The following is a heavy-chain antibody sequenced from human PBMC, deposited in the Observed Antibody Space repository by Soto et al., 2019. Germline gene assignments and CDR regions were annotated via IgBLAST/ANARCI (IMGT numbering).Heavy chain of an antibody. CDR2: ILPVFGMV. V-gene: IGHV1-69*01. D-gene: IGHD3-3*01. Sequence: QVQLAQSGAEVKKPGSSVKVSCQTSRGTFNTSPISWVRQAPGQGLEWLGDILPVFGMVNYGQQFQDRINVTGDESTTSVCMEVSRLTPEDTAVYFCATPHLRGRQYDYRSPPTGPLYHSGLGVWGQATTV. CDR3: ATPHLRGRQYDYRSPPTGPLYHSGLGV. J-gene: IGHJ6*02. CDR1: RGTFNTSP.